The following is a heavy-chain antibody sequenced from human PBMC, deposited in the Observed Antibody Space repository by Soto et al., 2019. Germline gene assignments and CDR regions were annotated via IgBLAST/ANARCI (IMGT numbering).Heavy chain of an antibody. Sequence: PGGALRLSCAASGFTFSSYSMNWVRQAPGKGLEWVSSISSGSSTIYYADSVKGRFTVSRDNAKNSLYLQMNSLRDEDTAVYYCARGEFGYIVVVVAATSNRYNWFDPWGQGTLVTVSS. CDR3: ARGEFGYIVVVVAATSNRYNWFDP. V-gene: IGHV3-48*02. CDR1: GFTFSSYS. CDR2: ISSGSSTI. J-gene: IGHJ5*02. D-gene: IGHD2-15*01.